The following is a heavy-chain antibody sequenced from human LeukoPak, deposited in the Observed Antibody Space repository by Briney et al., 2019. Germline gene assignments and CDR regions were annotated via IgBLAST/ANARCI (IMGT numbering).Heavy chain of an antibody. Sequence: ASVKVSCKASGYTFTDYYMHWVRQAPGQGLEWMGWINPNSGGTNYAQKFQGRVTMTRDTSISTAYMELSRLRSDDTAVYYCARGAGIHLLIYFYFYVDVWGKGSTVTVSS. CDR2: INPNSGGT. CDR3: ARGAGIHLLIYFYFYVDV. J-gene: IGHJ6*03. CDR1: GYTFTDYY. V-gene: IGHV1-2*02. D-gene: IGHD2-8*01.